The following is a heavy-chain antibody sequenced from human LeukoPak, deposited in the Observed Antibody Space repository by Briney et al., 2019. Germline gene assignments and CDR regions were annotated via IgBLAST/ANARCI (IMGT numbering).Heavy chain of an antibody. CDR1: GGSISSGGYY. J-gene: IGHJ4*02. CDR2: IYYSGST. D-gene: IGHD4-17*01. CDR3: ARGRLVTTSPYYDS. V-gene: IGHV4-31*03. Sequence: SETLSLTCTVSGGSISSGGYYWSWIRQHPGKGLEWIGYIYYSGSTYYNPSLKSRVTISVDTSKNQFSLKLSSVTAADTAVYYCARGRLVTTSPYYDSWGQGTLVTVSS.